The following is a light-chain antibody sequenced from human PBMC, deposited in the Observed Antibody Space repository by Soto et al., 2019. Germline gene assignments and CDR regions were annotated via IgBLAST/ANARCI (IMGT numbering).Light chain of an antibody. V-gene: IGKV3-15*01. CDR1: QSVSSN. J-gene: IGKJ4*01. Sequence: EIVMTQSPATLSVSPGERATLSCRASQSVSSNLAWYQQKPGQAPRLLIYGASTRATGIPARFSGSGSGTEFTLTSSSLQSEYFAVYYCQQYNNWPPLTFGGGTKVDIK. CDR3: QQYNNWPPLT. CDR2: GAS.